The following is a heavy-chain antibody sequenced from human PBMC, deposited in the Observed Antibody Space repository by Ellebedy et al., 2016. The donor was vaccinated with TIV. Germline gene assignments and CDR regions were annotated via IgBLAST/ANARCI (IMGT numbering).Heavy chain of an antibody. CDR3: ARAPMVRGVIIAYYYYGMDV. Sequence: AASVKVSCKASGGTFSSYAISWVRQAPGQGLEWMGGIIPIFGTANYAQKFQGRVTITADESTSTAYMKLSSLRSEDTAVYYCARAPMVRGVIIAYYYYGMDVWGQGTTVTVSS. J-gene: IGHJ6*02. V-gene: IGHV1-69*13. CDR1: GGTFSSYA. CDR2: IIPIFGTA. D-gene: IGHD3-10*01.